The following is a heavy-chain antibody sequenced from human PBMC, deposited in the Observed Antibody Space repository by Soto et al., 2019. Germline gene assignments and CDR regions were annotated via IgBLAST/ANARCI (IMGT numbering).Heavy chain of an antibody. Sequence: SETLSLTCAVFDGSFIGYYWSWVRQPPGKGLEWIGEINHSGNTNYNPSLNPSLKSRVTISVDASKNQFSLNLRAVTATDTAVYYCARDAKRYYYDITKYYFDSGGQGTPVTVSS. CDR2: INHSGNT. J-gene: IGHJ4*02. CDR3: ARDAKRYYYDITKYYFDS. CDR1: DGSFIGYY. D-gene: IGHD3-9*01. V-gene: IGHV4-34*01.